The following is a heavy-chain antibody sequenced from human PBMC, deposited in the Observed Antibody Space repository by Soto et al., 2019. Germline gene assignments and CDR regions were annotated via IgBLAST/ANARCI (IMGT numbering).Heavy chain of an antibody. D-gene: IGHD6-13*01. CDR2: IIPIFGTA. Sequence: GASVKVSCKASGGTFSSYAISWVRQAPGQGLEWMGGIIPIFGTANYAQKFQGRVTITADESTSTAYMELSSLRSEDTAVYYCARDLGSRSWFDPWGQGTLVTVSS. J-gene: IGHJ5*02. CDR1: GGTFSSYA. CDR3: ARDLGSRSWFDP. V-gene: IGHV1-69*13.